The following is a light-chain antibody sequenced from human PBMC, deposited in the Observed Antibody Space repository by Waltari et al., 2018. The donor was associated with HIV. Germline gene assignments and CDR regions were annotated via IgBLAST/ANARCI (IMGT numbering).Light chain of an antibody. CDR1: NIGSKR. CDR3: QVWDSGSDHYV. Sequence: SYVLTQPPSMSVAPGQTARITCGGNNIGSKRVHWYQQKAGQAPVLVVYDDSDRPSGIRERFSGSNSGNTATLTISRVEAGDEADYYCQVWDSGSDHYVFGTGTKVTVL. CDR2: DDS. J-gene: IGLJ1*01. V-gene: IGLV3-21*02.